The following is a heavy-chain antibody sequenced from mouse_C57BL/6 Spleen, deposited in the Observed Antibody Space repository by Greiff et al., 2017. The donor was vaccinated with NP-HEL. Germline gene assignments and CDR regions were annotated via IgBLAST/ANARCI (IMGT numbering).Heavy chain of an antibody. J-gene: IGHJ2*01. CDR3: ARGGSYYSNPYFDY. CDR1: GYSITSGYY. V-gene: IGHV3-6*01. Sequence: ESGPGLVKPSQSLSLTCSVTGYSITSGYYWNWIRQFPGNKLEWMGYISYDGSNNYNPSLKNRISITRDTSKNQFFLKLNSVTTEDTATYYCARGGSYYSNPYFDYWGQGTTLTVSS. CDR2: ISYDGSN. D-gene: IGHD2-5*01.